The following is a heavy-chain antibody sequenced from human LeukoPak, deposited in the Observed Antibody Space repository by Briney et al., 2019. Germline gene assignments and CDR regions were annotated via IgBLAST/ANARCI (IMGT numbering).Heavy chain of an antibody. CDR2: IYPGDSDT. CDR1: GYSFTSYW. V-gene: IGHV5-51*01. Sequence: GESLKISCKGSGYSFTSYWIGWVRQMPGKGLEWMGIIYPGDSDTRYSPSFQGQVTISADKSISTAYLQWSSLKASDTAMYYCARPENDVRSGPWYFNYWGQGTLVTVSS. D-gene: IGHD2/OR15-2a*01. J-gene: IGHJ4*02. CDR3: ARPENDVRSGPWYFNY.